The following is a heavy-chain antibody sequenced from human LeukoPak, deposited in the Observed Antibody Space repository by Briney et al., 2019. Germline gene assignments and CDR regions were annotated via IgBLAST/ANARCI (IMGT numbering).Heavy chain of an antibody. CDR3: AKDGALWFGESHSHEFDY. J-gene: IGHJ4*02. CDR1: GITFSSYS. V-gene: IGHV3-48*02. CDR2: ISSSSSAI. D-gene: IGHD3-10*01. Sequence: GGSLRLSCAASGITFSSYSMNWVRQAPGKGLEWVSYISSSSSAIYYADSVKGRFTISRDNAKKSLYLRMNSLRDEDTAVYYCAKDGALWFGESHSHEFDYWGQGTLVTVSS.